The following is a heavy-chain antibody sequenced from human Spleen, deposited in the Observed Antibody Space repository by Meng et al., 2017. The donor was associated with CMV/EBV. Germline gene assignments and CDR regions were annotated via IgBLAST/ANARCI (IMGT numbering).Heavy chain of an antibody. V-gene: IGHV3-7*01. CDR3: AREEEQQLVPSY. CDR2: IKQDGSEK. D-gene: IGHD6-13*01. CDR1: GFTFGIHA. J-gene: IGHJ4*02. Sequence: GGSLRLSCAASGFTFGIHAMSWVRQASGKGLEWVANIKQDGSEKYYVDSVKGRFTISRDNAKNSLYLQMNSLRAEDTAVYYCAREEEQQLVPSYWGQGTLVTVSS.